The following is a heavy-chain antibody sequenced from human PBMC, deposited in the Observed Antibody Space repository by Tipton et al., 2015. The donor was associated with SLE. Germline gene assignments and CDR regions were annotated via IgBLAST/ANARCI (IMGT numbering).Heavy chain of an antibody. V-gene: IGHV4-4*02. J-gene: IGHJ1*01. Sequence: TLSLTCTVSGGSISSNTWWNWVRQPPGMGLEWIGEIHHRGTTNYNPSLKSRVTISVDKSKSQFSLKLTSVTPEDTAVYYCARGFLYDGFQVWGQGTMVTVSS. D-gene: IGHD2-2*02. CDR2: IHHRGTT. CDR1: GGSISSNTW. CDR3: ARGFLYDGFQV.